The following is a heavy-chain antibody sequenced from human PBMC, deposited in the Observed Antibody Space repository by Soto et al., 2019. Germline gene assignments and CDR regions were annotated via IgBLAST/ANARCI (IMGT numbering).Heavy chain of an antibody. Sequence: EVQLVESGGGLVQPGGSLRLACAASGFVFSTYSMNWVRQAPGKGLEWVSYISSSSSTIYYADSVQARFTISRDNAKNSLSLQVNSLRDEDTAVYYCARPAGRVDYFDFWGQGTLVTVSS. V-gene: IGHV3-48*02. CDR1: GFVFSTYS. D-gene: IGHD2-15*01. J-gene: IGHJ4*02. CDR3: ARPAGRVDYFDF. CDR2: ISSSSSTI.